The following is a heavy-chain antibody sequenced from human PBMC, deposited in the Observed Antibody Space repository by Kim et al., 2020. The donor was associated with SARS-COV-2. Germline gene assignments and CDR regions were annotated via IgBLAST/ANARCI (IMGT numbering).Heavy chain of an antibody. D-gene: IGHD6-19*01. CDR1: GFTFSSYS. V-gene: IGHV3-48*02. Sequence: GGSLRLSCAASGFTFSSYSMNWVRQAPGKGLEWVSYISSSSSTIYYADSVKGRFTISRDNAKNSLYLQMNSLRDEDTAVYYCARELSSGWTNWYFDLWGRGTLVTVSS. J-gene: IGHJ2*01. CDR3: ARELSSGWTNWYFDL. CDR2: ISSSSSTI.